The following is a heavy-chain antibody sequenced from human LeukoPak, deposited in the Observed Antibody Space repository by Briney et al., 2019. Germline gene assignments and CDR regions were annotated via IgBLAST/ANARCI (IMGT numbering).Heavy chain of an antibody. V-gene: IGHV2-5*02. CDR2: IYWDDDK. CDR1: GFSLSTSGVG. Sequence: SGPTLVKPTQTLTLTCTFSGFSLSTSGVGVGWIRQPPGKALEWLALIYWDDDKRYSPSLKSRLTITKDTSKNQVVLTMTNMDPVDTATYYCAHRRWEKAAASFDYWGQGTLVAVSS. J-gene: IGHJ4*02. CDR3: AHRRWEKAAASFDY. D-gene: IGHD6-13*01.